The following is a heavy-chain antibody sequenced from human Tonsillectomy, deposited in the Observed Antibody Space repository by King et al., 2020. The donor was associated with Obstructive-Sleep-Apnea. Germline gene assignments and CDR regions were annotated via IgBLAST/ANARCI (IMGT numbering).Heavy chain of an antibody. CDR2: IEADGDST. D-gene: IGHD3-3*01. V-gene: IGHV3-23*04. CDR1: GFTFNNYA. Sequence: VQLVESGGGLVQPGGSLRLSCAASGFTFNNYAMSWVRQAPGQGLGWVSTIEADGDSTYSADSVKGRFTISRDNSKNTLYLQMNSLRAEDTAIYYCATSWSGYYYFDYWGQGILVTVSS. CDR3: ATSWSGYYYFDY. J-gene: IGHJ4*02.